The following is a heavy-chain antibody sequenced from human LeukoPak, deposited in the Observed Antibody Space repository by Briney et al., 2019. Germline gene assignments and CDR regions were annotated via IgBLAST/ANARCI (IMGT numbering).Heavy chain of an antibody. J-gene: IGHJ3*02. CDR3: ARGGDWNASDAFDI. V-gene: IGHV4-39*07. CDR2: IYYSGST. D-gene: IGHD1-1*01. Sequence: SETLSLTCTVSGGSISSSSFYWGWIRQPPGKGLEWIGSIYYSGSTYYNPSLKSRVTISVDTSKNQFSLKLSSVTAADTAVYYCARGGDWNASDAFDIWGQGTMVTVSS. CDR1: GGSISSSSFY.